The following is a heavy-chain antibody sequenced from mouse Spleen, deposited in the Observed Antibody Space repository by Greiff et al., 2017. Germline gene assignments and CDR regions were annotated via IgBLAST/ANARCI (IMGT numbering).Heavy chain of an antibody. J-gene: IGHJ3*01. V-gene: IGHV5-12*01. CDR2: ISNGGGST. CDR1: GFTFSDYY. D-gene: IGHD1-1*01. CDR3: ARQFYGSSPGWFAY. Sequence: EVKLVESGGGLVQPGGSLKLSCAASGFTFSDYYMYWVRQTPEKRLEWVAYISNGGGSTYYPDTVKGRFTISRDNAKNTLYLQMSRLKSEDTAMYYCARQFYGSSPGWFAYWGQGTLVTVSA.